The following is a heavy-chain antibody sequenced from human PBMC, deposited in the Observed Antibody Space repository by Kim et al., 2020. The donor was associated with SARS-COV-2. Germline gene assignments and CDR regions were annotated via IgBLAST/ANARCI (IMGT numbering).Heavy chain of an antibody. J-gene: IGHJ4*02. CDR2: ISPSGNT. V-gene: IGHV4-4*02. Sequence: SETLSLTCAVSNYSISSDHWWTWVRQPPGKGLEWIGEISPSGNTNYNASLKSRVTMSIDMSNKQFSLRLTSVTAADTAVYYCAREGSGSPALVWGKGTLVTVSS. CDR3: AREGSGSPALV. CDR1: NYSISSDHW. D-gene: IGHD1-26*01.